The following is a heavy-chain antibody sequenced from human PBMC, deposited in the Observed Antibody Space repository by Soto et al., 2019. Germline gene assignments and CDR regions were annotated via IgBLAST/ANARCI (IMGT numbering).Heavy chain of an antibody. CDR1: GYTFTSYY. Sequence: ASVKVSCKASGYTFTSYYMHWVRQAPGQGLEWMGIINPSGGSTSYAQKFQGRVTMTRDTSTSTVYMELSSLRSEDTAVYYCARSDYIWGSYRQRGWFDPWGQGTLVTVSS. D-gene: IGHD3-16*02. J-gene: IGHJ5*02. CDR3: ARSDYIWGSYRQRGWFDP. V-gene: IGHV1-46*03. CDR2: INPSGGST.